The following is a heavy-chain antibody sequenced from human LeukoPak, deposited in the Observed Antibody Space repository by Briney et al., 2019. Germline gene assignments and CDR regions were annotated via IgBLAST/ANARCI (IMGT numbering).Heavy chain of an antibody. D-gene: IGHD3-3*01. CDR1: GFTFSSYA. V-gene: IGHV3-30-3*01. CDR2: ISYDGSNK. CDR3: ARDGAYYDFSYYYYYMDV. J-gene: IGHJ6*03. Sequence: GRSLRLSCTASGFTFSSYAMHWVRQAPGKGLEWVAVISYDGSNKYYADSVKGRFTISRDNSKNTLYLQMNSLRAEDTAVYYCARDGAYYDFSYYYYYMDVWGKGTTVTVSS.